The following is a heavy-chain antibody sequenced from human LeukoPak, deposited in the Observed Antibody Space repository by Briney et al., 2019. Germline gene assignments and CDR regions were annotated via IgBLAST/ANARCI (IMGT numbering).Heavy chain of an antibody. CDR1: GGSMRGYY. Sequence: PSETLSLTCTVSGGSMRGYYWSWIRQPPGKGLEWIGYIYYSGSTNYNPSLKSRVTISVDTSKNQFSLKLSSVTAADTAVYDCAHRGDDFRSQTHFDYWGQGTLVTVSS. CDR2: IYYSGST. J-gene: IGHJ4*02. V-gene: IGHV4-59*01. CDR3: AHRGDDFRSQTHFDY. D-gene: IGHD5-12*01.